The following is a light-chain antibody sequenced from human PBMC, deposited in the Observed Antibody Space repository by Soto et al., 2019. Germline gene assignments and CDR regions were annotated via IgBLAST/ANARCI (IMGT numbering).Light chain of an antibody. CDR1: SSDVGAYNY. Sequence: QSALTQPPSASGSPGQSVTISCAGTSSDVGAYNYVSWYQQHPGKAPKLMIYEVTKRPSGVPDRFSGSKSGNTASLTVSGLQVEDEADYYCCSYAGSFVVFGGGTKLTVL. CDR3: CSYAGSFVV. J-gene: IGLJ2*01. CDR2: EVT. V-gene: IGLV2-8*01.